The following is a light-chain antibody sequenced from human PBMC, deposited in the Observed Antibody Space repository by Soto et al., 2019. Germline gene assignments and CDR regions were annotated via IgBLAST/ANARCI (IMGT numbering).Light chain of an antibody. V-gene: IGKV1-5*01. CDR3: QQYKDGAWT. J-gene: IGKJ1*01. Sequence: DIQLTQSPSTLSASVGDRVTITCRASQRIDRYLAWCQQKPGKAPNLLVYDASTLEGGVPSRFSGSGSATEFILTISSLQPDDFATYYCQQYKDGAWTFGQGTKVDIK. CDR2: DAS. CDR1: QRIDRY.